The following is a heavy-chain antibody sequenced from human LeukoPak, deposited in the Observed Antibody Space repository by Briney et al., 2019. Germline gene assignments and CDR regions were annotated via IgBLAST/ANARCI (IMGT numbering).Heavy chain of an antibody. V-gene: IGHV4-4*07. J-gene: IGHJ6*03. D-gene: IGHD6-13*01. CDR2: IHGNGST. CDR1: GASITTYS. CDR3: ARDMVSTWPYFYSYYYMDV. Sequence: PSETLSLTCTVSGASITTYSWNWIRQPAGKGLEWIGGIHGNGSTNYNPSLKSRVTMSLDTSKSQFSLKLPSVTAADTALYYCARDMVSTWPYFYSYYYMDVWGQGTTVAVSS.